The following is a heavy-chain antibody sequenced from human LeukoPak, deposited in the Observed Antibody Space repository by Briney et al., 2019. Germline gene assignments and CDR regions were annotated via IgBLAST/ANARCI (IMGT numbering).Heavy chain of an antibody. J-gene: IGHJ5*02. Sequence: SETLSLTCTVSGGSISSSSYYWGWIRQPPGKGLEWIGSIYYSGSTYYNPSLKSRVTISVDTSKNQFSLKLSSVTAADTAVYYCARTKMGWGIVVVTPTPFDPWGQGTLVTVSS. V-gene: IGHV4-39*07. CDR2: IYYSGST. D-gene: IGHD2-21*02. CDR3: ARTKMGWGIVVVTPTPFDP. CDR1: GGSISSSSYY.